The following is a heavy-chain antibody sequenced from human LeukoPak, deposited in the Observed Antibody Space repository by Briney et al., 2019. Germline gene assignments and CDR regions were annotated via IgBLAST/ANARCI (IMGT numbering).Heavy chain of an antibody. J-gene: IGHJ4*02. Sequence: PSQTLSLTCAVSGYSISNGYYWGWIRQPPGKGLEWIGSIDHSGNTFYNPSPKSRVTISVDTSKNQFSLKLTSVTAADTAIYYCARGPPRYASYWGQGTLVTVSS. V-gene: IGHV4-38-2*01. D-gene: IGHD2-21*01. CDR2: IDHSGNT. CDR3: ARGPPRYASY. CDR1: GYSISNGYY.